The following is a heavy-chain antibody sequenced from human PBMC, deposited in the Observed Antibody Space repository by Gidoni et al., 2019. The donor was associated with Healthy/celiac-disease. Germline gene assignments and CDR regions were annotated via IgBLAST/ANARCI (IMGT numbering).Heavy chain of an antibody. D-gene: IGHD3-22*01. CDR2: IYYSGST. V-gene: IGHV4-59*01. CDR1: GRSISSYY. J-gene: IGHJ4*02. Sequence: QVQLQESGPGLVKPSETLSLTCPVSGRSISSYYWGWIRQPPGKGLDWIGYIYYSGSTNYNPSLKSRVTISVDTSKNQFSLKLSSVTAADTAVYYCARDGDYYDSSGYHSFDYWGQGTLVTVSS. CDR3: ARDGDYYDSSGYHSFDY.